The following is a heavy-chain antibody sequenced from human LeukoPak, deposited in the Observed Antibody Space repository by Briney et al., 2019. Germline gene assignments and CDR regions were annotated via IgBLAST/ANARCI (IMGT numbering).Heavy chain of an antibody. CDR3: ARKVRSGSYLNYYYYGMDV. J-gene: IGHJ6*02. V-gene: IGHV3-74*01. CDR1: GFTFSGFW. D-gene: IGHD3-10*01. CDR2: ISFDGSDA. Sequence: GGSLRLSCAASGFTFSGFWMHWVRQAPGKGLVWVSCISFDGSDATYADSVKGRFTTSRDNAKNSLYLQMNSLRAEDTAVYYCARKVRSGSYLNYYYYGMDVWGQGTTVTVSS.